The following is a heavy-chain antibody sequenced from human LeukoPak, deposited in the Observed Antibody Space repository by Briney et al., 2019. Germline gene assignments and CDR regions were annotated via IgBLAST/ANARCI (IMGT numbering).Heavy chain of an antibody. Sequence: GASVKVSCKASGGTFSSYANSWVRQAPGQGLEWMGGIIPIFGTANYAQKFQGRVTITADESTSTAYMELSSLRSEDTAVYYCARVSDSSGWSSDYWGQGTLVTVSS. V-gene: IGHV1-69*13. D-gene: IGHD6-19*01. CDR1: GGTFSSYA. CDR3: ARVSDSSGWSSDY. CDR2: IIPIFGTA. J-gene: IGHJ4*02.